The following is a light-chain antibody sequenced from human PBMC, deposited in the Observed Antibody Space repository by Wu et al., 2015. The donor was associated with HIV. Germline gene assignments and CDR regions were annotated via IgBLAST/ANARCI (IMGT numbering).Light chain of an antibody. Sequence: EIVMTQSPATLSVSPGERATLSCRASQSVSSSYLAWYQQKPGQAPRLLIYGASSRATGIPDRFSGSGSGTDFTLTISRLEPEDFAVYYCQQYGSSVLTFGGGTKVEIK. CDR3: QQYGSSVLT. J-gene: IGKJ4*01. CDR2: GAS. V-gene: IGKV3-20*01. CDR1: QSVSSSY.